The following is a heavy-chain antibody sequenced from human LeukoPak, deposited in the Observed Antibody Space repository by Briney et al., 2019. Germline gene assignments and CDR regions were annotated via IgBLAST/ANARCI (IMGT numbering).Heavy chain of an antibody. V-gene: IGHV4-4*07. CDR2: IYTSGRT. CDR3: ARDCSSTSCYWWGFDY. D-gene: IGHD2-2*01. Sequence: SETLSLTCTVSGGSISSYYWSWIRQPAGKGPEWIGRIYTSGRTNYNPSLKSPVTMSVDTSKNQFSLKLSSVTAADTAVYYCARDCSSTSCYWWGFDYWGQGTLVTVSS. J-gene: IGHJ4*02. CDR1: GGSISSYY.